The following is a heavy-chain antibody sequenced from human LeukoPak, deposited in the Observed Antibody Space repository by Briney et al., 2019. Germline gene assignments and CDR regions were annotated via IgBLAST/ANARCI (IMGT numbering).Heavy chain of an antibody. D-gene: IGHD3-10*01. J-gene: IGHJ4*02. CDR3: ARTKWFADHPMSPLDY. CDR2: ISAYNGNT. Sequence: ASVKVSCKASGYTFTSYGISWVRQAPGQGLEWMGWISAYNGNTNYAQKLQGRVTMTTDTSTSTAYMELRSLRSDDTAVYYCARTKWFADHPMSPLDYWGQGTLVTVSS. CDR1: GYTFTSYG. V-gene: IGHV1-18*01.